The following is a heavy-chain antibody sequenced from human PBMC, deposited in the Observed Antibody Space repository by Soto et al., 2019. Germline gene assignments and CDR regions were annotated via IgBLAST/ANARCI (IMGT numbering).Heavy chain of an antibody. CDR1: GGSISSSSYY. CDR2: IYYRGNT. D-gene: IGHD2-15*01. V-gene: IGHV4-39*02. J-gene: IGHJ4*02. Sequence: PSETLSLTCTVSGGSISSSSYYWGWIRQPPGEGLEWIGSIYYRGNTYYNPSLKSRVTISVDTSKNQFSLKLSSVTAADTAVYYCAREGGGYCSGGSCQVDYWGQGTLVTVSS. CDR3: AREGGGYCSGGSCQVDY.